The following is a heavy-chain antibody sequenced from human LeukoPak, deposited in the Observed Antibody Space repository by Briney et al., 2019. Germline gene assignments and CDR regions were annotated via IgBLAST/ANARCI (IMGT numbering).Heavy chain of an antibody. V-gene: IGHV4-4*07. CDR2: IYTSGST. J-gene: IGHJ4*02. CDR3: ARDQVRGSLYFDY. D-gene: IGHD3-16*01. Sequence: SETLSLTCTVSGGSISGDYWSWIRQPAGKGLERIGRIYTSGSTNYNPSLKSRVTMSVDTSKNQFSLKLSSVTAADTAVYYCARDQVRGSLYFDYWGQGTLVTVSS. CDR1: GGSISGDY.